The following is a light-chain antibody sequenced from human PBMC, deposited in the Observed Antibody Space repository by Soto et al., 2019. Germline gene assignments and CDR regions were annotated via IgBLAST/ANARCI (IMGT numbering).Light chain of an antibody. V-gene: IGLV2-23*02. J-gene: IGLJ1*01. CDR1: SSDVGSYNL. CDR3: CSYAGSSTYV. CDR2: EVS. Sequence: QSALTQPASVSGSPGQSITISCTGTSSDVGSYNLVSWYQQHPGKAHKLMIYEVSKRPSGVSNRFSGSKSGKTASLTISGLQAEDEADYYCCSYAGSSTYVFGTGDQGHRP.